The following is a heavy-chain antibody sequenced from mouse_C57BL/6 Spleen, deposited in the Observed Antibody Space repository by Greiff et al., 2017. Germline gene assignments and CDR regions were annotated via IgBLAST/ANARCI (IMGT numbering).Heavy chain of an antibody. CDR3: ARGPLTGGPFNWYFDV. V-gene: IGHV1-82*01. CDR1: GYAFSSSW. D-gene: IGHD4-1*01. CDR2: IYPGDGDT. Sequence: QVQLQQSGPELVKPGASVKISCKASGYAFSSSWMNWVKQRTGKGLEWIGRIYPGDGDTNYNGKFKGKATLTADKSSSTAYMQLSSLTSEDSAVYFCARGPLTGGPFNWYFDVWGTGTTVTVSS. J-gene: IGHJ1*03.